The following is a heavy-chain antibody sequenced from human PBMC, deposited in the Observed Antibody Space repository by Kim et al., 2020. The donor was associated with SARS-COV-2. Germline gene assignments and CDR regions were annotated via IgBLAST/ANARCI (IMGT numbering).Heavy chain of an antibody. CDR2: ISSSSAYI. CDR1: GFTFSNYT. D-gene: IGHD3-10*01. V-gene: IGHV3-21*01. Sequence: GGSLRLSCAASGFTFSNYTMNWVRQAPGKGLEWVSSISSSSAYIYYADSLKGRFTISRDNAKSSLYLQMNSLRAEDTAVYYCASLPGPKHSWGQGTLVTVSS. CDR3: ASLPGPKHS. J-gene: IGHJ4*02.